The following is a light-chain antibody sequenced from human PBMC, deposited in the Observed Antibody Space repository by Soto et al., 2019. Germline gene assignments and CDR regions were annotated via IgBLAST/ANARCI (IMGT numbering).Light chain of an antibody. Sequence: EIVLTQSPATLSFSPGERATLSCRASQSVSSYLAWYQQKPGQAPRLIIYDAYNSATGFPARFSSSGSGTDFTLTISRLEPEDFAVYYCQQHGSSSPTTCGQGTKVDIK. J-gene: IGKJ1*01. CDR2: DAY. CDR1: QSVSSY. CDR3: QQHGSSSPTT. V-gene: IGKV3-11*01.